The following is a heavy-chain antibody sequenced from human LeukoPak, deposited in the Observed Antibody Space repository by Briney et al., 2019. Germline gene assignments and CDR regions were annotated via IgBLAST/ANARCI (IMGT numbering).Heavy chain of an antibody. CDR1: GYTFTSYF. CDR2: INPSGGNT. Sequence: GASVKVSCKASGYTFTSYFMYWVRQAPGQGLEWMGIINPSGGNTNYAQRFQGRVTITADKSTSTAYMELSSLRSEDTAVYYCARTRSSSSSWYGQFDYWGQGTLVTVSS. V-gene: IGHV1-46*01. J-gene: IGHJ4*02. D-gene: IGHD6-13*01. CDR3: ARTRSSSSSWYGQFDY.